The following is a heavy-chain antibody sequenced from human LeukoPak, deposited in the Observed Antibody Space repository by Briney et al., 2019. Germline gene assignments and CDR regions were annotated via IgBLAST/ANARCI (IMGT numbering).Heavy chain of an antibody. D-gene: IGHD2-8*01. Sequence: GGSLRLSCAASGFTFNTYEMNWVRQAPGKGLEWVSYISGSGNFIYYADSVKGRFTISRDNAKNSLYLQMNSLRTEDTAVYYCVRSMDYWGQGTLVTVSS. CDR2: ISGSGNFI. CDR3: VRSMDY. J-gene: IGHJ4*02. V-gene: IGHV3-48*03. CDR1: GFTFNTYE.